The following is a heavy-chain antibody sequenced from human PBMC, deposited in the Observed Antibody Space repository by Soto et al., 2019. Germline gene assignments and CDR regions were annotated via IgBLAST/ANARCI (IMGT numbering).Heavy chain of an antibody. V-gene: IGHV1-69*13. CDR2: IIPIFGTA. J-gene: IGHJ5*02. CDR3: ARDTGSGWPNWFDP. D-gene: IGHD6-19*01. Sequence: ASVKVSCKASGGTFSSYAISWVRQAPGQGLEWMGGIIPIFGTANCAQKFQGRVTITADESTSTAYMELSSLRSEDTAVYYCARDTGSGWPNWFDPWGQGTLVTVSS. CDR1: GGTFSSYA.